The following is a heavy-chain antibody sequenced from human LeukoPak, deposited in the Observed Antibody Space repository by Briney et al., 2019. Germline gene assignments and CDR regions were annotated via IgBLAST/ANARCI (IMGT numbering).Heavy chain of an antibody. Sequence: GGSLRLSCAASGFTFEDYGMHWVRQAPGKGLEWVSLITGNGVSTYYADSVKGRFTISRDNSKNSLYLQMNSLRTEDTALYYCAKCVYSNIYYWFDPRGQGTLVSVSS. CDR2: ITGNGVST. CDR1: GFTFEDYG. J-gene: IGHJ5*02. V-gene: IGHV3-43*02. CDR3: AKCVYSNIYYWFDP. D-gene: IGHD6-13*01.